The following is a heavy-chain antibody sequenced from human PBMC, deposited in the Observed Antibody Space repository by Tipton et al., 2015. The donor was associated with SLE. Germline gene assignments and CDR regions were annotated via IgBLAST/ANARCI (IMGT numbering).Heavy chain of an antibody. CDR3: ARFHLKSYYEFDS. CDR2: IYYSGST. J-gene: IGHJ5*01. CDR1: GGSISSHY. V-gene: IGHV4-59*11. Sequence: TLSLTCTVSGGSISSHYWSWIRQPPGKGLEWIGYIYYSGSTNYNPSLQSRVTVSVDTSENQLSLKLTSVTAADTAVYYCARFHLKSYYEFDSWGQGTLVTVSS. D-gene: IGHD1-26*01.